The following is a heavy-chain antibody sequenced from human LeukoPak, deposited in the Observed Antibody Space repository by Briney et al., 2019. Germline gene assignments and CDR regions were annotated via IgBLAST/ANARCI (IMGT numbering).Heavy chain of an antibody. CDR3: ARTLLGIDYGSGSYDFDY. CDR2: IYTSGST. J-gene: IGHJ4*02. Sequence: SETLSLTCTVSGGSISSGSYYWSWIRQPAGKGLEWIGRIYTSGSTNHNPSLKSRVTISVDTSKNQFSLKLSSVTAADTAVYYCARTLLGIDYGSGSYDFDYWGQGTLVTVSS. CDR1: GGSISSGSYY. V-gene: IGHV4-61*02. D-gene: IGHD3-10*01.